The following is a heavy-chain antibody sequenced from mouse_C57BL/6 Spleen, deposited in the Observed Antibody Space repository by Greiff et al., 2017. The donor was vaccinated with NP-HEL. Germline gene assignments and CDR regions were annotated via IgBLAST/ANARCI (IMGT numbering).Heavy chain of an antibody. CDR1: GYAFSSSW. J-gene: IGHJ2*01. D-gene: IGHD1-1*01. CDR2: IYPGDGDT. Sequence: QVHVKQSGPELVKPGASVKISCKASGYAFSSSWMNWVKQRPGQGLEWIGRIYPGDGDTNYNGTFKGKATLTAVKSSSTAYMQLSSLTAGDSAVYLCARPTTVVGRDFDYWGQGTTLTVAA. CDR3: ARPTTVVGRDFDY. V-gene: IGHV1-82*01.